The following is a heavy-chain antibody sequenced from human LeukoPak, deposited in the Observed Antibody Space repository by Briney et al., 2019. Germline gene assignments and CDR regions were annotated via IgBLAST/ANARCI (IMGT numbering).Heavy chain of an antibody. J-gene: IGHJ3*02. CDR3: AKVSTYGDDYHDAFDI. V-gene: IGHV3-23*01. D-gene: IGHD4-17*01. Sequence: GGSLRLSCAASGFTFSNCAMSWVRQAPGKGLEWVSALSGSGGSTYYSDSVKGRFTISRDNSKNTLYLQMNSLRAEDTAVYYCAKVSTYGDDYHDAFDIWGQGTMVTVSS. CDR1: GFTFSNCA. CDR2: LSGSGGST.